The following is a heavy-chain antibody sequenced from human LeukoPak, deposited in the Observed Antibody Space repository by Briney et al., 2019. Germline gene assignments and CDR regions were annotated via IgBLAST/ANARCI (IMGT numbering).Heavy chain of an antibody. J-gene: IGHJ3*02. CDR1: GFTVSNNY. D-gene: IGHD3-10*01. Sequence: GGSLRLSCAASGFTVSNNYMSWVRQAPGKGLEWVPLIYTGGSTDYADSVKGRFTISRDNSKNTLYLQMNSLRAEDTAVYYCARENTMIRGVPRGFDIWGQGTMITVSS. CDR2: IYTGGST. V-gene: IGHV3-66*01. CDR3: ARENTMIRGVPRGFDI.